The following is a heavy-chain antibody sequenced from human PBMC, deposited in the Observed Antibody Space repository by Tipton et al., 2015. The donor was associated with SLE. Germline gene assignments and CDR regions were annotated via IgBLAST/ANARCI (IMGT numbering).Heavy chain of an antibody. CDR1: GFTFSSYD. CDR2: IGTAGDT. D-gene: IGHD3-22*01. Sequence: SLRLSCAASGFTFSSYDMHWVRQATGKGLEWVSAIGTAGDTYYPGSVKGRFTISRENAKNSLYLQMNSLRAGDTAVYYCARALYDSSGYSGAFDIWGPGTIVTVSS. J-gene: IGHJ3*02. V-gene: IGHV3-13*01. CDR3: ARALYDSSGYSGAFDI.